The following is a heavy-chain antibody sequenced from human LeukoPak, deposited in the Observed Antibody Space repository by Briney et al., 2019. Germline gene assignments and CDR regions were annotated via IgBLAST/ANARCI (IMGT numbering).Heavy chain of an antibody. V-gene: IGHV4-59*01. Sequence: SETLSLTCTVSGGSIIGSYWTWIQQSPGKSLEYIGYIYNTVDVNYSPSLKSRVTISIDMSGNQFSLRLNSVTAADTALYYCARSRYYDSTGYNPTYHFDSWGQGALVTVSS. CDR1: GGSIIGSY. CDR3: ARSRYYDSTGYNPTYHFDS. D-gene: IGHD3-22*01. CDR2: IYNTVDV. J-gene: IGHJ4*02.